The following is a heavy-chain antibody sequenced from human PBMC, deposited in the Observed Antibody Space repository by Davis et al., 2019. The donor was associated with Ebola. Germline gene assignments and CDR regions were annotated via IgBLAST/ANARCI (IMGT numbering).Heavy chain of an antibody. Sequence: PSETLSLTCTVSGGSVSSGSYYWSWIRQPPGKGLGWIGYIYYSGSTYYNPSLKSRVTISVDTSKNQFSLKLSSVTAADTAVYYCARVKGGGDFWSGPRGFDPWGQGTLVTVSS. V-gene: IGHV4-61*01. CDR1: GGSVSSGSYY. CDR2: IYYSGST. D-gene: IGHD3-3*01. CDR3: ARVKGGGDFWSGPRGFDP. J-gene: IGHJ5*02.